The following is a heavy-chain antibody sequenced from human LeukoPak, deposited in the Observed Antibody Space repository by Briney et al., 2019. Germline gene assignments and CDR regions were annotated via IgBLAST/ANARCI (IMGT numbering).Heavy chain of an antibody. CDR2: IYPGDSDT. Sequence: GESLKISCKGSGYSFTSYWIGWVRQMPGKGLEWMGIIYPGDSDTRYSPSFQGQVTISADKSISTAYLQWSSLKASDTAMYYCARCPVEMATIPAFDIWGQGTMVTVSS. D-gene: IGHD5-24*01. CDR1: GYSFTSYW. V-gene: IGHV5-51*01. J-gene: IGHJ3*02. CDR3: ARCPVEMATIPAFDI.